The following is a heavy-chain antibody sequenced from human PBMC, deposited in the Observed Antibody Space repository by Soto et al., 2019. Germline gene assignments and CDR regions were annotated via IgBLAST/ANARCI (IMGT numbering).Heavy chain of an antibody. CDR3: ATGSGWYSPDY. CDR2: ISSR. Sequence: GGSLRLSCAASGFTFSTYSMNWVRQAPGKGLEWVSSISSRDYADSVKGRFTISRDNAKNTLYLEMSSLRAEDTAVYYCATGSGWYSPDYWGQGTLVTVSS. J-gene: IGHJ4*02. V-gene: IGHV3-21*01. D-gene: IGHD6-19*01. CDR1: GFTFSTYS.